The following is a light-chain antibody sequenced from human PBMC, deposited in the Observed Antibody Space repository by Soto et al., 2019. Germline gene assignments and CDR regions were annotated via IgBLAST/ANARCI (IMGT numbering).Light chain of an antibody. CDR3: QQYNSYPYT. CDR1: QSISSW. V-gene: IGKV1-5*01. J-gene: IGKJ2*01. Sequence: DIQMTQSPSTLSASVGDRXTITCRASQSISSWLAWYQQKPGKAPKLLIYDASSLESGVPSRFSGSGSGTEFTLTISSLQPDDFATYYCQQYNSYPYTFGQGTKLEIK. CDR2: DAS.